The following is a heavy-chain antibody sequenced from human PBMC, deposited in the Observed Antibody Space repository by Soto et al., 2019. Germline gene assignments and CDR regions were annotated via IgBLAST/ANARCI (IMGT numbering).Heavy chain of an antibody. CDR2: ISAYNGDT. Sequence: QVQLLQSGAEVKKPGASVKVSCKASGYTFTNYGITWVRQAPGQGLEWMGWISAYNGDTHYTQRLQGRVTMTTDTSTGTAYMELRGLRSDDTAVYYCARGRQLVGYFYYYMDVWGKGTTVTVS. J-gene: IGHJ6*03. V-gene: IGHV1-18*01. CDR1: GYTFTNYG. D-gene: IGHD6-6*01. CDR3: ARGRQLVGYFYYYMDV.